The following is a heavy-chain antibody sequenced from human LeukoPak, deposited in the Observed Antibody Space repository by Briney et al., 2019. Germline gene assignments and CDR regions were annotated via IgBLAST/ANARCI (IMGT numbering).Heavy chain of an antibody. J-gene: IGHJ4*02. V-gene: IGHV4-39*01. CDR1: RGSISSSSYY. D-gene: IGHD6-19*01. Sequence: LETPSLTRTLSRGSISSSSYYSGWIRHPPRKGLGWIGSIYYSGSTYYNPSLKSRVTISVDPSKNQFSLKLSSVTAADTAVYYCARHLRSSGWNDYWGQGTLVTVSS. CDR3: ARHLRSSGWNDY. CDR2: IYYSGST.